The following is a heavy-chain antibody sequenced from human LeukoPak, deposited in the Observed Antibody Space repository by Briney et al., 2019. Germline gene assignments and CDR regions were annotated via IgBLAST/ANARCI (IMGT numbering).Heavy chain of an antibody. CDR3: ATLRGASTAVFDS. V-gene: IGHV4-59*08. CDR2: IHYSGAT. J-gene: IGHJ4*02. Sequence: SETLSLTCTVSGGSISYDYWTWIRQSPGKRLEWIGYIHYSGATNYSPFLKSRVTISVDTSKNQFSLKLSSVTAADTALYYCATLRGASTAVFDSWGQGTLVTVSS. D-gene: IGHD2-21*02. CDR1: GGSISYDY.